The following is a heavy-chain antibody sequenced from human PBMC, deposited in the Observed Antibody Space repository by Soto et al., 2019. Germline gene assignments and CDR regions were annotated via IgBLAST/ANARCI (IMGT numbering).Heavy chain of an antibody. CDR1: GFSLNTGGAG. Sequence: QITLRESGPTLMKPTQTLTLTCTFSGFSLNTGGAGVGWIRQSPGKALEWLALIYWNEDKRYSPSLRSRLTITKDTSKNQVVLTMTNMDPVDTATYYCAHRGYGDYPRDNWFDPWGQGTLVTVSS. D-gene: IGHD4-17*01. V-gene: IGHV2-5*01. CDR3: AHRGYGDYPRDNWFDP. J-gene: IGHJ5*02. CDR2: IYWNEDK.